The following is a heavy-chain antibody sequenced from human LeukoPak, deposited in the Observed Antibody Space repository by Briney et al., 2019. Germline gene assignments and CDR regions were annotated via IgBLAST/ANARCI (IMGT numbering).Heavy chain of an antibody. CDR1: GGSISRGDYY. Sequence: SETLSLTCTVSGGSISRGDYYWNWIRQPPGKGLEWIGYVYYSGGTYYNPSLESRVTISMDTSKNQFSLKLSSVTAADTAVYYCARGGIDIVVVVAAFQFDYWGQGTLVTVSS. D-gene: IGHD2-15*01. V-gene: IGHV4-30-4*01. CDR2: VYYSGGT. CDR3: ARGGIDIVVVVAAFQFDY. J-gene: IGHJ4*02.